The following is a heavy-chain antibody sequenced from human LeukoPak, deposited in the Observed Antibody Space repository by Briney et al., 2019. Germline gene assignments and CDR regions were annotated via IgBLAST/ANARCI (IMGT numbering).Heavy chain of an antibody. V-gene: IGHV3-23*01. CDR2: ISGSGGST. Sequence: SGGSLRLSCAASGFTFSSYAMSWVRQAPGKGLEWVSGISGSGGSTYYADSVKGRFTISRDNSKNTLYLQMNSLRTEDTAVYYCAKDRYYFDYWGQGTLVTVSS. CDR1: GFTFSSYA. J-gene: IGHJ4*02. CDR3: AKDRYYFDY.